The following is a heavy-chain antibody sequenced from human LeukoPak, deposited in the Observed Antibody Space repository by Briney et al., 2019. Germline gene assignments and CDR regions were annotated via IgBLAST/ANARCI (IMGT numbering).Heavy chain of an antibody. V-gene: IGHV1-2*06. CDR2: INPNSGGT. CDR3: ARDEYSTSSGGS. D-gene: IGHD6-6*01. J-gene: IGHJ5*02. CDR1: GGTFSSYA. Sequence: ASVKVSCKASGGTFSSYAISWVRQAPGQGLEWMGRINPNSGGTNYAQKFQGRVIMTRDTSISTAYMELSRLRFDDTAVYYCARDEYSTSSGGSWGQGTLVTVSS.